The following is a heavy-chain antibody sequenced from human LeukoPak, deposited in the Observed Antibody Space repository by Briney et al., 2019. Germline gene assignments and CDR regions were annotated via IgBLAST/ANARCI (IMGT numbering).Heavy chain of an antibody. V-gene: IGHV4-4*07. CDR2: IYTSGST. CDR1: GGSISSYY. D-gene: IGHD1-1*01. Sequence: SETLSLTCTVSGGSISSYYWSWIRQPAGKGLEWIGRIYTSGSTNYNPSLKSRVTISVDTSKNQFSLKLSSVTAADTAVYYCARGFGWNGRNYYYYYGMDVWGQGTTVTVSS. CDR3: ARGFGWNGRNYYYYYGMDV. J-gene: IGHJ6*02.